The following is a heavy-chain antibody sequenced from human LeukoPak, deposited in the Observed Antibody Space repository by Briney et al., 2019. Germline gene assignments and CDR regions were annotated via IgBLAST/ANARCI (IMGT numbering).Heavy chain of an antibody. CDR3: ARSSYSSSSSV. V-gene: IGHV3-7*03. CDR2: INSDGGEG. D-gene: IGHD6-6*01. J-gene: IGHJ3*01. CDR1: GFTFSGFW. Sequence: GGSLRLSCAVSGFTFSGFWMSWSRQAPGKGLEWVASINSDGGEGYYADVVKGRFTISRDNVKNSLYLQINSLRAEDTAVYYCARSSYSSSSSVWGQGTMVTVSS.